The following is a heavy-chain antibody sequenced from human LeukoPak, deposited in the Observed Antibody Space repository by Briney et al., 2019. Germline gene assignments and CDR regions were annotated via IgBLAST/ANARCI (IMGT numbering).Heavy chain of an antibody. CDR1: GYSFTSYW. J-gene: IGHJ4*02. V-gene: IGHV5-51*01. D-gene: IGHD2-15*01. CDR2: IYPGDSDT. Sequence: GESLKISCKASGYSFTSYWIGWVRQMPGKGLEWMGIIYPGDSDTRYSPSFQGQVTVSADKSVNTAYLQWNSLKASDTAMYYCARFASGRGDYVDYWGQGTLVTVSS. CDR3: ARFASGRGDYVDY.